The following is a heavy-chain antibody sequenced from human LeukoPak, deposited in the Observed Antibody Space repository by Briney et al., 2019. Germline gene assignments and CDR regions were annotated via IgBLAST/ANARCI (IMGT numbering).Heavy chain of an antibody. CDR1: GYTFTSYD. Sequence: ASVKVSCKASGYTFTSYDINWVRQATGQGLEWMGWMNPNSGNTDYAQKFQGSVTMTRNTSISTAYMELSSLRSEDTAVYYCVRDYYDSSGYYYVRYFDYWGQGTLVTVSP. V-gene: IGHV1-8*01. CDR2: MNPNSGNT. J-gene: IGHJ4*02. D-gene: IGHD3-22*01. CDR3: VRDYYDSSGYYYVRYFDY.